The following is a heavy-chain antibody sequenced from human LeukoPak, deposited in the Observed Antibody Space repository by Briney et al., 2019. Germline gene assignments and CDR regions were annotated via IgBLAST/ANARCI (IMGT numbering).Heavy chain of an antibody. D-gene: IGHD6-13*01. V-gene: IGHV3-30*04. Sequence: GGSLRLSCAASGFTFSRYAMHWVRQAPGKDLEWVAVVASDGNDKHHVDSVKGRFTISRDNSKNTLYLQMNSLRADDTAVYYCARDNTIGAADYYFDYWGQGTLVTVSS. CDR1: GFTFSRYA. J-gene: IGHJ4*02. CDR2: VASDGNDK. CDR3: ARDNTIGAADYYFDY.